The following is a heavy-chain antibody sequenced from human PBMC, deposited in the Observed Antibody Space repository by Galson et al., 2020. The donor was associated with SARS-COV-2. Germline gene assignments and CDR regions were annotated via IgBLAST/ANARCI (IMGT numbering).Heavy chain of an antibody. Sequence: GESLKISCVASGFTLSDHYMDWVRQAPGKGLEWVGRLRSKAKSYTAEYAASVKGRFTVSGDDSKNSLYLQMNSLKTEDTAVYYCTRGAAPATCADDPYCPMDVWGQGTTVTVSS. CDR3: TRGAAPATCADDPYCPMDV. V-gene: IGHV3-72*01. D-gene: IGHD2-15*01. CDR1: GFTLSDHY. CDR2: LRSKAKSYTA. J-gene: IGHJ6*02.